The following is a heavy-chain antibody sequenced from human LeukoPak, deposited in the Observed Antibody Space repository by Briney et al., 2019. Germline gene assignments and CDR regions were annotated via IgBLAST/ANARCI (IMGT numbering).Heavy chain of an antibody. J-gene: IGHJ4*02. CDR3: ARVRLSSGYRRGRFDY. Sequence: ASVKVSCKVFGSTLTQLSMHWVRQAPGKGLEWMGGFDPEADETVYAQNFHGRVTVTDDTLSDTTYMELSSLRSEDTAVYYCARVRLSSGYRRGRFDYWGQGTLVTVSS. D-gene: IGHD3-22*01. CDR1: GSTLTQLS. CDR2: FDPEADET. V-gene: IGHV1-24*01.